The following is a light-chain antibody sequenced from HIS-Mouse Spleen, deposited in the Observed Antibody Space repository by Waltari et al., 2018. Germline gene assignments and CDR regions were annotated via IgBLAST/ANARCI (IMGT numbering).Light chain of an antibody. V-gene: IGKV4-1*01. CDR2: WAS. Sequence: DIVMTQSPDSLAVSLGERPTINCKSSQSVLYSSNNKNYLAWYQQKPGQPPKLLIYWASTRESGVPDRFSGSGSGTDFTLTISSLQAEDVAVYYCQQYYSTPQFGQGTKVEIK. CDR3: QQYYSTPQ. J-gene: IGKJ1*01. CDR1: QSVLYSSNNKNY.